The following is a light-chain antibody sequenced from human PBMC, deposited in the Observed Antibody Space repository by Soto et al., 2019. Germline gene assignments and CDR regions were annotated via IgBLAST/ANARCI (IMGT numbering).Light chain of an antibody. CDR3: QQSYITPYT. Sequence: DIQMTQSPSSLSSSVGDGVTITCRASQNISSYLNWYQQIPGKAPNLLIYAASSLQSGVPSRFRGSGSGTDFTLTISRLQPEDVATYYCQQSYITPYTFGGGTKVKIK. CDR1: QNISSY. V-gene: IGKV1-39*01. J-gene: IGKJ4*01. CDR2: AAS.